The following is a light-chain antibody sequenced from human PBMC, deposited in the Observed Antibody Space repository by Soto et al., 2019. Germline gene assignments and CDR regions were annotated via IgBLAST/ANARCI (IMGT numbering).Light chain of an antibody. CDR1: QSISSW. Sequence: DIQITQSPSTLSASVGDRVTITCRASQSISSWLAWYQQKPGKAPKLLIYDASSLESGVPSRFSGSGSGTEFTLTISSLQPDDFATYYCQQYNSYSVTFGGGTRWIS. J-gene: IGKJ4*01. V-gene: IGKV1-5*01. CDR2: DAS. CDR3: QQYNSYSVT.